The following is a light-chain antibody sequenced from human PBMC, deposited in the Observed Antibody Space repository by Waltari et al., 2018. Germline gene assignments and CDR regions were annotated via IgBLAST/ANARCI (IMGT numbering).Light chain of an antibody. J-gene: IGKJ4*01. CDR2: DAS. CDR3: QQYKNWPPLT. Sequence: EIVMTQSPATLSVSPGERATLSCRASESVINSLACYQQRPGQAPRLLFYDASTRATGIPARFSGSGSGTEFTLTISSLQSEDFAVYYCQQYKNWPPLTFGGGTKVEIK. CDR1: ESVINS. V-gene: IGKV3-15*01.